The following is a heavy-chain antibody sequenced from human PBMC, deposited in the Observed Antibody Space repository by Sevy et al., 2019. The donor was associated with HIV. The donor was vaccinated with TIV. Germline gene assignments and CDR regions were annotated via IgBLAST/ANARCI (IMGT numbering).Heavy chain of an antibody. CDR1: GGPINSDSYY. D-gene: IGHD2-21*02. CDR3: ARFEYGDYVSHFEY. J-gene: IGHJ4*02. Sequence: SETLSLTCTVSGGPINSDSYYWGWIRQPPGKGLEWIGNIYYSGTTYYNPSLKSRVTISVDTSKNQFSLKLSSVTAADTAVYYCARFEYGDYVSHFEYWGQGTLVTVSS. CDR2: IYYSGTT. V-gene: IGHV4-39*01.